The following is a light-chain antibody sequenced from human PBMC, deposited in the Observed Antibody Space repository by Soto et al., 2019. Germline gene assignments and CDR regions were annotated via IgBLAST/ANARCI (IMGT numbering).Light chain of an antibody. CDR3: QQYGSSPRT. J-gene: IGKJ1*01. CDR1: QSVTYRY. V-gene: IGKV3-20*01. CDR2: GAS. Sequence: ETVLTQSPCTLALSPGERVTLSCRATQSVTYRYLAWYQQKPGQAPRLLIYGASSRATGIPDRFSGSGSGTDFTLTISRLEPEDFAVYYCQQYGSSPRTFGQGTKVDI.